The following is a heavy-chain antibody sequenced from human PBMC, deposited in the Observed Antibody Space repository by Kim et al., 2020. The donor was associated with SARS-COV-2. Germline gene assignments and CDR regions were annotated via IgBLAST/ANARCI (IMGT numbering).Heavy chain of an antibody. Sequence: PSLKSRVTISVDTSKNQFALKLSSVTAADTAVYYCARECSSTSCHGWFDPWGQGTLVTVSS. V-gene: IGHV4-59*01. J-gene: IGHJ5*02. D-gene: IGHD2-2*01. CDR3: ARECSSTSCHGWFDP.